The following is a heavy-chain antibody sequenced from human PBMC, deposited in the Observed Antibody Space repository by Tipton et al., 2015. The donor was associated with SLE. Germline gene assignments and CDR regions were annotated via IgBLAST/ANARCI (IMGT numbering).Heavy chain of an antibody. Sequence: GSLRLSCAASGFTFSSYAMSWVRQAPGKGLEWVSAISGSGGSTYYADSVKGRFTISRDNSKNTLYLQMNSLRAEDTAVYYCAKVPQYYYDSSGYLDYWGQGTLVTVSS. D-gene: IGHD3-22*01. V-gene: IGHV3-23*01. CDR1: GFTFSSYA. CDR3: AKVPQYYYDSSGYLDY. CDR2: ISGSGGST. J-gene: IGHJ4*02.